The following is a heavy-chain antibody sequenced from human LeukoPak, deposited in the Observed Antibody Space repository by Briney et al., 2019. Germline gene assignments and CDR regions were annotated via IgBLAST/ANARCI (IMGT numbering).Heavy chain of an antibody. CDR2: IIPIFGTA. J-gene: IGHJ5*02. V-gene: IGHV1-69*05. CDR3: ARRLSSGHGWFDP. Sequence: SVKVSCKASGGTFSSYAIGWVRQAPGQGLEWMGGIIPIFGTANYAQKFQGRVTITTDESTSTAYMELSSLRSEDTAVYYCARRLSSGHGWFDPWGQGTLVTVSS. D-gene: IGHD6-19*01. CDR1: GGTFSSYA.